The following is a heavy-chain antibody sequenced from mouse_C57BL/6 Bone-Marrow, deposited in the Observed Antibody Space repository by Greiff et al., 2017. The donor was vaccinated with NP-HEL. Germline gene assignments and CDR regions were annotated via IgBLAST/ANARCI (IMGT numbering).Heavy chain of an antibody. CDR2: ITPSNGGT. J-gene: IGHJ2*01. CDR1: GYTCTTYS. CDR3: ARRGY. Sequence: VQLQQPGTELVKPGASVKLSCKASGYTCTTYSMHWPQTPPFPFLSFLLNITPSNGGTNYNEKFKSKATLTVDKSSSTAYMQLSSLTSEDSAVYYCARRGYWGQGTTLTVSS. V-gene: IGHV1-53*01.